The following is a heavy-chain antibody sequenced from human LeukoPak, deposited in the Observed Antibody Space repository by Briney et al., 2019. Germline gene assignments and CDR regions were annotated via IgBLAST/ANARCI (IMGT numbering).Heavy chain of an antibody. CDR1: GFTFSSYG. CDR2: IRYDGSNK. J-gene: IGHJ4*02. Sequence: PGGSLRLSCAASGFTFSSYGMHWVRQAPGKGLEWVAFIRYDGSNKYYADSVKGRFTISRDNSKNTLCLQMNSLRAEDTAVYYCARPLGSSRPFDYWGQGTLVTVSS. D-gene: IGHD2-2*01. V-gene: IGHV3-30*02. CDR3: ARPLGSSRPFDY.